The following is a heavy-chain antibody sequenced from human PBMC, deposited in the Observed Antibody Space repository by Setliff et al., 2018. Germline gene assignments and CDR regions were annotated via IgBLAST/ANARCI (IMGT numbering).Heavy chain of an antibody. Sequence: SETLSLTCTASGYSISSGYYWGWIRQPPGKGLEWIGSIYHSGSTYYNPSLKSRVTIPVDTSKNQFSLKLSSVTAADTAVYYCARDKPIIVGAPMDWFDPWGQGTLVTVSS. V-gene: IGHV4-38-2*02. CDR3: ARDKPIIVGAPMDWFDP. CDR2: IYHSGST. J-gene: IGHJ5*02. D-gene: IGHD1-26*01. CDR1: GYSISSGYY.